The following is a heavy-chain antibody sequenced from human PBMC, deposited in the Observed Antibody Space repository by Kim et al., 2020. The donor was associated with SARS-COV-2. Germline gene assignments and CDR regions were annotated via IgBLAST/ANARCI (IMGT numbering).Heavy chain of an antibody. Sequence: KATNYATEYSASLTGRFSISRDESKNAAYLQLNSLKVEDAAVYYCTRVLTSWGQGTLVTVSS. V-gene: IGHV3-73*01. J-gene: IGHJ4*02. CDR2: KATNYAT. D-gene: IGHD3-9*01. CDR3: TRVLTS.